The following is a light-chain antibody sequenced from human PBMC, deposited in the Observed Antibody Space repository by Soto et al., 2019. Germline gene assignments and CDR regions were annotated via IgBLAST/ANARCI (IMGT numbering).Light chain of an antibody. CDR2: EVS. Sequence: QSVLTQPASVSGSPGQSITISCTGTSSDVGGYNYVSWYQQHPGKAPKLMIYEVSNRPSGVSNRFSGSKSGNTASLTISGLQPRDVAYYYRSSYATSSSYVFGTGSKVTVL. J-gene: IGLJ1*01. CDR3: SSYATSSSYV. CDR1: SSDVGGYNY. V-gene: IGLV2-14*01.